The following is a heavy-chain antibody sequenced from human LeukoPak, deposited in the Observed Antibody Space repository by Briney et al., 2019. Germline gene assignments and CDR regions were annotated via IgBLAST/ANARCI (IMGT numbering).Heavy chain of an antibody. V-gene: IGHV3-7*01. CDR2: IKQDGSEK. D-gene: IGHD3-3*01. Sequence: GRSLRLSCEGSGFTFSINAMHWVRQAPGKGLEWVANIKQDGSEKYYVDSVKGRFTISRDNAKNSLYLQMNSLRAEDTAVYYCTRDRVITIFGVASSWGQGTLVTVSS. CDR3: TRDRVITIFGVASS. J-gene: IGHJ4*02. CDR1: GFTFSINA.